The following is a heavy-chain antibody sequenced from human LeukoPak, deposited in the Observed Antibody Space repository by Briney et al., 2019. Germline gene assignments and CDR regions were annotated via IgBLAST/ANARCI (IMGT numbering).Heavy chain of an antibody. D-gene: IGHD2-21*01. J-gene: IGHJ4*02. Sequence: GGSLRLSCAASGFTFSSYAMSWVRQTPGKGLEWVSAISGSGGSTYYADSVKGRFTISRDNSKNTVFLEMNSLRAGDTAVYYCAREVEEQYCGDTFCVGAFDYWGQGTLVTVSS. CDR1: GFTFSSYA. V-gene: IGHV3-23*01. CDR3: AREVEEQYCGDTFCVGAFDY. CDR2: ISGSGGST.